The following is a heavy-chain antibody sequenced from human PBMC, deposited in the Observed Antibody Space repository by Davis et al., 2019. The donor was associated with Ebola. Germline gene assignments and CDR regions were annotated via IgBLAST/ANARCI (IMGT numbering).Heavy chain of an antibody. D-gene: IGHD3-10*01. CDR3: AREKLWFGELLGDY. Sequence: ASVKVSCKASGYSFTDDGISWVRQAPGQGLEWMGWISTYNGNTNYAQKVQGRITMTTDTSTSTAYMELRSLRSDDTAVYYCAREKLWFGELLGDYWGQGTLVTVSS. V-gene: IGHV1-18*01. J-gene: IGHJ4*02. CDR1: GYSFTDDG. CDR2: ISTYNGNT.